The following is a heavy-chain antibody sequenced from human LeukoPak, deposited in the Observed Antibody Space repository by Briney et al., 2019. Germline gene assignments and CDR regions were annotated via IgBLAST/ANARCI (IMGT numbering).Heavy chain of an antibody. CDR1: GYTFTGYY. CDR3: ARDWGRAAAPG. V-gene: IGHV1-2*02. Sequence: ASVKVSCKTPGYTFTGYYIYWVRQAPGQGLEWMGWINPNTGGTNYAQKFQARVTMTRDTSISTAYMELSRLTSDDTAVYYCARDWGRAAAPGWGQGTLVTVSS. CDR2: INPNTGGT. D-gene: IGHD6-13*01. J-gene: IGHJ3*01.